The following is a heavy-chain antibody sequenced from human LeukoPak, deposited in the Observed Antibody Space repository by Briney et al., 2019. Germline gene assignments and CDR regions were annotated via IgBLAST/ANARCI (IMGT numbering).Heavy chain of an antibody. D-gene: IGHD3-10*01. Sequence: ASVKVSFKASGYTFTVYYMHWGRQAPGQGLGWRGWINPNSGGTNYAQKFQGRVNLTRDTSISTDYMGLSRLRSEDTAVYYCARYPLQLYYYGSGRDIHFDYWGQGTLVTVSS. CDR1: GYTFTVYY. J-gene: IGHJ4*02. V-gene: IGHV1-2*02. CDR3: ARYPLQLYYYGSGRDIHFDY. CDR2: INPNSGGT.